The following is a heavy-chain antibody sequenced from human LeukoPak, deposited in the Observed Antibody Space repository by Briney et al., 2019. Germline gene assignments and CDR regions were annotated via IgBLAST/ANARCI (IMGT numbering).Heavy chain of an antibody. CDR1: GFTFSSYS. V-gene: IGHV3-21*01. Sequence: PGGSLRLSCAASGFTFSSYSMNWVRQAPGKGLEWVSSISSSSSYIYYADSVKGRFTISRDNAKNSLYLQMNSLRAEDTAVYHCARVSVDTAMVTPSGFDYWGQGTLVTVSS. CDR2: ISSSSSYI. CDR3: ARVSVDTAMVTPSGFDY. J-gene: IGHJ4*02. D-gene: IGHD5-18*01.